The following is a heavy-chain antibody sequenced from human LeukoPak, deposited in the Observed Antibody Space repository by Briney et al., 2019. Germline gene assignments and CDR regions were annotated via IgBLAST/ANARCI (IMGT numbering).Heavy chain of an antibody. CDR2: ISSSGSTI. Sequence: GGSLRLSCAVSGITLSNYGMSWVRQAPGKGLEWVSYISSSGSTIYYADSVKGRFTISRDNAKNSLYLQMNSLRAEDTAVYYCARDFGKPFDYWGQGTLVTVSS. CDR3: ARDFGKPFDY. J-gene: IGHJ4*02. D-gene: IGHD3-10*01. CDR1: GITLSNYG. V-gene: IGHV3-48*04.